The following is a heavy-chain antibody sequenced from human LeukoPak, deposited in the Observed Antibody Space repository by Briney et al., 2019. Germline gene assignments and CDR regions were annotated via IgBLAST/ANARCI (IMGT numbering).Heavy chain of an antibody. Sequence: SETLSLTCTVSGGSISSYYWSWIRQPPVKGLEWIGEINHSGGTNYNPSLKSRVTISVDTSKKQFSLKLSSVTAADTAVYYCARGVDYYGVWGQGTLVTVSS. V-gene: IGHV4-34*01. CDR2: INHSGGT. D-gene: IGHD3-10*01. CDR3: ARGVDYYGV. J-gene: IGHJ4*02. CDR1: GGSISSYY.